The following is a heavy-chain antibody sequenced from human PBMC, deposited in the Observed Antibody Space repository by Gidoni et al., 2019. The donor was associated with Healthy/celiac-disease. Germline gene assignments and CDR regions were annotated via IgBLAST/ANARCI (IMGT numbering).Heavy chain of an antibody. J-gene: IGHJ4*02. CDR3: TRGRDWVVVVVAATPGSVLFDY. Sequence: EVQLVESGGGLVQPGRSLRLSCTASGFTFGVYAMSWFRPAPGKGLEWVGFIRSKAYGGTTEYAASVKGRFTISRDDSKSIAYLQMNSLKTEDTAVYYCTRGRDWVVVVVAATPGSVLFDYWGQGTLVTVSS. D-gene: IGHD2-15*01. CDR1: GFTFGVYA. V-gene: IGHV3-49*03. CDR2: IRSKAYGGTT.